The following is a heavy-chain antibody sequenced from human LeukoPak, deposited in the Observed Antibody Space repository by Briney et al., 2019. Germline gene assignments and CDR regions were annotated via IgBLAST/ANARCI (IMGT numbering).Heavy chain of an antibody. D-gene: IGHD3-10*01. CDR2: IYYSGYT. Sequence: SETLSLTCTVSGGSISSGSYYWSWIRQPPGKGLEWIGYIYYSGYTNYNPSLKSRVTISVDTSKNQFSLKLSSVTAADTAVYYCARTTMVRGTYYMDVWGKGTTVTISS. V-gene: IGHV4-61*01. CDR3: ARTTMVRGTYYMDV. CDR1: GGSISSGSYY. J-gene: IGHJ6*03.